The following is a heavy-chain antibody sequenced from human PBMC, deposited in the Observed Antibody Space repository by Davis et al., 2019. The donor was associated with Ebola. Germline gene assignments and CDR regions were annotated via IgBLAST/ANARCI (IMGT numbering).Heavy chain of an antibody. Sequence: PGGSLRLSCAASGFTFSSYSMNWVRQAPGKGLEWVSSISSSSSYIYYADSVKGRFTISRDNAKNSLYLQMNSLRAEDTAVYYCARGLRITIFGVVYDRRGDAFDIWGQGTMVTVSS. CDR2: ISSSSSYI. V-gene: IGHV3-21*01. D-gene: IGHD3-3*01. J-gene: IGHJ3*02. CDR1: GFTFSSYS. CDR3: ARGLRITIFGVVYDRRGDAFDI.